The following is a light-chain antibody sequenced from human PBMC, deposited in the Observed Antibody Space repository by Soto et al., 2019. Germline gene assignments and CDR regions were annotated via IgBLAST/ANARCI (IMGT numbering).Light chain of an antibody. CDR3: QTSHSGLIGLI. Sequence: QSVLTQPPSVSGAPGQRVTIACTGIGSNLGTAFDVHWYQQFPGRAPKLLLSGTSHRPSGVSDRFSGSRSGTSASLAITGLQADDEADYYCQTSHSGLIGLIFGTGTKLTVL. CDR2: GTS. V-gene: IGLV1-40*01. CDR1: GSNLGTAFD. J-gene: IGLJ1*01.